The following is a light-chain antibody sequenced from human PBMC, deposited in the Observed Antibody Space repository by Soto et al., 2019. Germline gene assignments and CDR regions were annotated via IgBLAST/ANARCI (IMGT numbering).Light chain of an antibody. J-gene: IGKJ3*01. CDR2: AAS. CDR3: QQFGSSPGFT. V-gene: IGKV3-20*01. CDR1: QSINNRY. Sequence: EIGLTQSPGTLSLSPGERATLSCRASQSINNRYLAWYKQKPGQAPRLLIYAASSRATGIPHRFSGSGSGTDFPLTISRLEPEYFAVYYCQQFGSSPGFTFGPGTKVDIK.